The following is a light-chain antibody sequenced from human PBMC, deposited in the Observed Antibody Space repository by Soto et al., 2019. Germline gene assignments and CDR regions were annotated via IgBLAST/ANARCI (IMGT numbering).Light chain of an antibody. CDR1: QTILYSPNNKNQ. V-gene: IGKV4-1*01. J-gene: IGKJ2*01. CDR3: QQYYRPPYT. Sequence: IVMTQSPDSLAVSLGERATINCKSSQTILYSPNNKNQLAWYQQKPGQPPKLLFYWASTRESGVPDRFSGRESGTDFTLTISSLQTEDVAVYYCQQYYRPPYTFGQGTKLEI. CDR2: WAS.